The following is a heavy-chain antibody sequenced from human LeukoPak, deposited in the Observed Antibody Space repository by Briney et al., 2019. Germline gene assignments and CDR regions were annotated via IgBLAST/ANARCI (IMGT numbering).Heavy chain of an antibody. J-gene: IGHJ4*02. CDR2: IDGDESAT. V-gene: IGHV3-74*01. CDR1: GFTFRSHW. D-gene: IGHD3-22*01. Sequence: GGSLRLSCAASGFTFRSHWMHWARQAPGKGLMWVSRIDGDESATYYGDSVKGRFTISRDNAKNTLYLQMNSLRVEDTAVYYCVRTHSSGYYYFDSWGQGTLVTVSS. CDR3: VRTHSSGYYYFDS.